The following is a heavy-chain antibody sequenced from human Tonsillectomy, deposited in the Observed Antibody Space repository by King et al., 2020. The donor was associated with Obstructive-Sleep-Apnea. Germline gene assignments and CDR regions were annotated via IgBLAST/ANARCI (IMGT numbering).Heavy chain of an antibody. D-gene: IGHD2-15*01. J-gene: IGHJ3*02. CDR2: IIPIFGTA. Sequence: VQLVESGAEVKKPGSSVKVSCKASGGTFSSYAISWVRQAPGQGLEWMGGIIPIFGTANYAQKFQGRVTITADESTSTAYMELGSLRSEDTAVYYCARDNPGVVVAADEAFDIWGQGTMVTVSS. CDR3: ARDNPGVVVAADEAFDI. CDR1: GGTFSSYA. V-gene: IGHV1-69*01.